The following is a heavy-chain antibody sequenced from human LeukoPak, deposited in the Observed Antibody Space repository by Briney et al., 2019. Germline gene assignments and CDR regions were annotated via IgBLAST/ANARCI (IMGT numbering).Heavy chain of an antibody. CDR3: AKDQGVGQWLVRFSDGFDY. V-gene: IGHV3-48*03. CDR1: GFTFSSYE. Sequence: GGSLRLSCAASGFTFSSYEMNWVRQAPGKGLEWVSYISSSGSTIYYADSVKGRFTISRDNAKNSLYLQMNSLRAEDTAVYYCAKDQGVGQWLVRFSDGFDYWGQGTLVTVSS. D-gene: IGHD6-19*01. J-gene: IGHJ4*02. CDR2: ISSSGSTI.